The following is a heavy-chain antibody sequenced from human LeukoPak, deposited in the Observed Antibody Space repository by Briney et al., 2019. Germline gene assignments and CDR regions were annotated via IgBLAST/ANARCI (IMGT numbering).Heavy chain of an antibody. V-gene: IGHV3-30-3*01. CDR2: ISHDGTNK. Sequence: PGRSLRLSCAASGFTFNSYALHWVRQAPGKGLEWVALISHDGTNKYYADSVKGRFTISRDNSKNTLYLQMNSLRAEDTAVYYCARGPERTGVGTRYYYDMDVWGQGTTVTVSS. D-gene: IGHD2-8*01. CDR3: ARGPERTGVGTRYYYDMDV. CDR1: GFTFNSYA. J-gene: IGHJ6*02.